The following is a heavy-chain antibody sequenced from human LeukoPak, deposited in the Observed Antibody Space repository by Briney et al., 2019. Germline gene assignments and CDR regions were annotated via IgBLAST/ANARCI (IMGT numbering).Heavy chain of an antibody. D-gene: IGHD4-17*01. J-gene: IGHJ6*02. CDR3: AGTYGDYGVLDKGYYYYGMDV. V-gene: IGHV3-74*01. Sequence: PGGSLRLSCAASGFTFSRHWMHWVRQAPGKGLVWVSRINSDGSSTSYAESVKGRFTISRDNANNILFLQMNSLRAEDTAVYYCAGTYGDYGVLDKGYYYYGMDVWGQGTTVTVSS. CDR2: INSDGSST. CDR1: GFTFSRHW.